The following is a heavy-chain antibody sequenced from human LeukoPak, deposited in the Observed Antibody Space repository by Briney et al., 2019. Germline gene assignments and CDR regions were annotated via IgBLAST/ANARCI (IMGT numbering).Heavy chain of an antibody. J-gene: IGHJ4*02. CDR2: ISGSGGST. D-gene: IGHD1-26*01. Sequence: GGSLRLPCAASGFTFSSYAMSWVRQAAGKGLEWVSAISGSGGSTYYADSVKGRFTISRDNSKNTLYLQMNSLRAEDTAVYYCAKTMGAIDHDYWGQGTLVTVSS. CDR3: AKTMGAIDHDY. V-gene: IGHV3-23*01. CDR1: GFTFSSYA.